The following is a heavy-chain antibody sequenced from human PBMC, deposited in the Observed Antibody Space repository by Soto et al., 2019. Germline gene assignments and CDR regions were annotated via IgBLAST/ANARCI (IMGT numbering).Heavy chain of an antibody. Sequence: GGSLRLSCAASGFTFSDSYMSWIRQAPGKGLEWISYITFSGNTVYYADSLKGRFTISRDDAKNSLYLQMNRLRAEDTAVYYCARVSWREKYGMDVWGQGXTVTVYS. J-gene: IGHJ6*02. CDR2: ITFSGNTV. CDR1: GFTFSDSY. CDR3: ARVSWREKYGMDV. V-gene: IGHV3-11*01.